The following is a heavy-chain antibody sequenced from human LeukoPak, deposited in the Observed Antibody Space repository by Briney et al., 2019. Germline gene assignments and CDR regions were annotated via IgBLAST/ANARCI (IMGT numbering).Heavy chain of an antibody. CDR1: GYSFTSYW. D-gene: IGHD3-22*01. CDR3: AKRLLVVVPRGAVGM. V-gene: IGHV5-51*01. Sequence: GESLKISCKGSGYSFTSYWIGWVRQMPGKGLEWMGIIYPGDSDTRYSPSFQGQATISADKSISSPYLEWGSLEASSTASYYCAKRLLVVVPRGAVGMWGQGKVVTVSS. CDR2: IYPGDSDT. J-gene: IGHJ3*02.